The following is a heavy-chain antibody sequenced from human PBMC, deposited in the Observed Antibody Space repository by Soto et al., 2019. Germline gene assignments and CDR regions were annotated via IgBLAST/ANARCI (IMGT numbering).Heavy chain of an antibody. CDR2: ISAYDGYT. CDR1: GYTFSSYG. V-gene: IGHV1-18*01. J-gene: IGHJ6*02. CDR3: ARGGYYESSGSRNDHYYGMSV. D-gene: IGHD6-19*01. Sequence: QVQLVQSGAEVKKPGASVKVSCKASGYTFSSYGINWVRQAPGQGLEWLGWISAYDGYTIYAQILRGRVPMITETSTKTAYMELRSLRSDDTGVYYCARGGYYESSGSRNDHYYGMSVWGQGTSVTVSS.